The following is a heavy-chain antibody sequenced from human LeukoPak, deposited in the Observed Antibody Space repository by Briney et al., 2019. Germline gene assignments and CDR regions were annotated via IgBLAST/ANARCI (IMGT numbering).Heavy chain of an antibody. CDR1: GYMVSDYY. D-gene: IGHD6-13*01. V-gene: IGHV1-2*02. J-gene: IGHJ4*02. CDR3: ARVRGNSCDY. Sequence: ASVTVSRKCSGYMVSDYYMHWVRQAPGQGLEWMGWIRGDTGDTDSPQKFQGRVTMTRDTSTNTAYMELRRLRYDDTAIYFCARVRGNSCDYWGQGTLVTVSS. CDR2: IRGDTGDT.